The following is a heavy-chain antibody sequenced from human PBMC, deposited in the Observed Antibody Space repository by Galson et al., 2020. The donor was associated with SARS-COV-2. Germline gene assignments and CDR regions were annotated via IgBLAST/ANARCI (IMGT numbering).Heavy chain of an antibody. CDR1: GGSISSGGYY. D-gene: IGHD3-3*01. Sequence: SETLSLTCTVSGGSISSGGYYWSWIRQNPGKGLEWIGNIYYSGSIDFSPSLNPSLMGRGTISVDPSKNQFSLNLNSVTAADTAVYYCVRDRWSGYHYFDNWGQGTLVTVSS. CDR2: IYYSGSI. V-gene: IGHV4-31*03. J-gene: IGHJ4*02. CDR3: VRDRWSGYHYFDN.